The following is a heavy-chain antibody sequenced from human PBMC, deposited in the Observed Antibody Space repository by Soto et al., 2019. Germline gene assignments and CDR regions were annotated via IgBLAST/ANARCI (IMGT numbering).Heavy chain of an antibody. J-gene: IGHJ4*02. V-gene: IGHV3-23*01. CDR3: ANIQVLGATTGY. CDR2: VSRNGGST. D-gene: IGHD1-26*01. CDR1: GFTYSSYA. Sequence: QSGGSLRLSCAGSGFTYSSYALSWVRQAPGKGLEWVSTVSRNGGSTYYADSVKGRFTTSRDISKNTLYLQMNSLRAEDTAVYYCANIQVLGATTGYWGQGTLVIVYS.